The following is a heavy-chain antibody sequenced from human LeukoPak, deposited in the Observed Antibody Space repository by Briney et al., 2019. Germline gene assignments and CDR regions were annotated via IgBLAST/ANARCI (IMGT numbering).Heavy chain of an antibody. CDR3: ARELPGSGSYLYYYYGMDV. J-gene: IGHJ6*02. D-gene: IGHD3-10*01. CDR2: IIPILGIT. V-gene: IGHV1-69*04. CDR1: GGTFSSYA. Sequence: GASVKVSCKASGGTFSSYAISWVRQAPGQGLEWMGRIIPILGITNYAQKFQGRVTITADKSTSTAYMELSSLRSEDTAVYYCARELPGSGSYLYYYYGMDVWGQGTTVTVSS.